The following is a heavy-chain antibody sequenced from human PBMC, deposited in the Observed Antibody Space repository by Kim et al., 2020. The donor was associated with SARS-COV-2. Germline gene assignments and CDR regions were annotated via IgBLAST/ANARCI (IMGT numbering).Heavy chain of an antibody. CDR2: ISSSSSYI. CDR3: ARPFWSGYYFVY. Sequence: GGSLRLSCAASGFTFSSYSMNWVRQAPGKGLEWVSSISSSSSYIYYADSVKGRFTISRDNAKNSLYLQMNSLRAEDTAVYYCARPFWSGYYFVYWGQGTLVTVSS. D-gene: IGHD3-3*01. CDR1: GFTFSSYS. J-gene: IGHJ4*02. V-gene: IGHV3-21*01.